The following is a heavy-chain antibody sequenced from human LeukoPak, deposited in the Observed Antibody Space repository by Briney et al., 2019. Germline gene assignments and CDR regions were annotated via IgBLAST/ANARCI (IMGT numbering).Heavy chain of an antibody. CDR3: AREDGSSFDY. CDR1: GFTFSSYS. Sequence: GGSLRLSCAASGFTFSSYSMNWVRQAPGEGLEWVSYISSSSSTIYYADSVKGRFTIPRDNAKNSLYLQMNSLRAEDTAVYYCAREDGSSFDYWGQGTLVTVSS. CDR2: ISSSSSTI. D-gene: IGHD6-19*01. V-gene: IGHV3-48*04. J-gene: IGHJ4*02.